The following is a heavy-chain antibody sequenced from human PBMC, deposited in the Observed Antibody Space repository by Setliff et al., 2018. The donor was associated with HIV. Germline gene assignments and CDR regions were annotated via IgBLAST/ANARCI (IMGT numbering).Heavy chain of an antibody. CDR2: VSFEGTNK. D-gene: IGHD3-10*01. V-gene: IGHV3-30*03. Sequence: LSLTCAVYGGSFSGYYWSWIRQPPGKGPEWVAVVSFEGTNKYYAGSLKGRFTISRDNSKNTVYLQMDSLRPEDTSLCYCARGGLYGSGSYFGWGYLDYWGQGTMVTVSS. J-gene: IGHJ4*02. CDR1: GGSFSGYY. CDR3: ARGGLYGSGSYFGWGYLDY.